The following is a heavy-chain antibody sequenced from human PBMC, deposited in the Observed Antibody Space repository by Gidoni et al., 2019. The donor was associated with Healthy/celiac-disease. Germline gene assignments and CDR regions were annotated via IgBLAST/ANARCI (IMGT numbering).Heavy chain of an antibody. Sequence: QVQLVESGGGVVQPGRSLRLSWAASGFPFSSYARHWVRQAPGKGLEWVAVISYDGSNKYYADSVKGRFTISRDNSKNTLYLQMNSLRAEDTAVYYCARDSTSYQASKPRGGMDVWGQGTTVTVSS. CDR1: GFPFSSYA. J-gene: IGHJ6*02. CDR2: ISYDGSNK. D-gene: IGHD2-2*01. V-gene: IGHV3-30*04. CDR3: ARDSTSYQASKPRGGMDV.